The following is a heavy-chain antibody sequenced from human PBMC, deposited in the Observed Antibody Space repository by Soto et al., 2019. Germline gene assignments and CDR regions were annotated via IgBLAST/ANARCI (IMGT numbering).Heavy chain of an antibody. CDR2: IIPIFGTA. Sequence: SVKVSCKXSGGTFSSYAISWVRQAPGQGLEWMGGIIPIFGTANYAQKFQGRVTITADESTSTAYMELSSLRSEDTAVYYCARAPFPYYYDSSGYYFPTYYFDYWGQGTLVTVSS. D-gene: IGHD3-22*01. J-gene: IGHJ4*02. CDR1: GGTFSSYA. V-gene: IGHV1-69*13. CDR3: ARAPFPYYYDSSGYYFPTYYFDY.